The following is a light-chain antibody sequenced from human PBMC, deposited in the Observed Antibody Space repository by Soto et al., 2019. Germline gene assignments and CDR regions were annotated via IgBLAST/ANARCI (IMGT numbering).Light chain of an antibody. J-gene: IGLJ1*01. V-gene: IGLV2-14*01. CDR1: SSDIGSYNY. CDR3: NSYTGTSSRYV. Sequence: QSALTQPASVSGSPGQSITISCTGTSSDIGSYNYVSWYQQYPGKAPKLMIYDVSNRPSGVSNRFSGSKSGNTAYLTISGLRTEDEADYYCNSYTGTSSRYVFGTGTKVTVL. CDR2: DVS.